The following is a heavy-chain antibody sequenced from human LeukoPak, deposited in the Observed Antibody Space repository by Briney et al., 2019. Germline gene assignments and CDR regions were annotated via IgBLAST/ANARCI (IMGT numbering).Heavy chain of an antibody. CDR3: ARGRGSSGSFYFDY. J-gene: IGHJ4*02. Sequence: GRSLRLSCAASGFTYSTYVIHWVRQAPGKGLEWVAVISYDGSNKYYADSVKGRFTISRDNSKNTLYLQIDSLRAEDTAVYYCARGRGSSGSFYFDYWGQGTLVTVSS. V-gene: IGHV3-30-3*01. CDR1: GFTYSTYV. D-gene: IGHD6-19*01. CDR2: ISYDGSNK.